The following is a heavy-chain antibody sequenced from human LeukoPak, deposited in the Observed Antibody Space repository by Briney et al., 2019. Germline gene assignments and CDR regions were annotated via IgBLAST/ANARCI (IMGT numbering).Heavy chain of an antibody. CDR2: MNPNSANT. Sequence: GASVKVSCRASDYIFTNYGITWVRQAPGQGLEWMGWMNPNSANTGYSQKFQGRVTFTRDTSISTAYMELSSLRSEDTAVYFCARATVVAGYCTTTRCYKPFDIWGQGTMVTVSS. J-gene: IGHJ3*02. CDR1: DYIFTNYG. V-gene: IGHV1-8*03. D-gene: IGHD2-2*02. CDR3: ARATVVAGYCTTTRCYKPFDI.